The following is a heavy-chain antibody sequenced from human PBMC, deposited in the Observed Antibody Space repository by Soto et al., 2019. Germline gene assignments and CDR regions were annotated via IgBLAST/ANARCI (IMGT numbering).Heavy chain of an antibody. CDR1: GGSISSNY. J-gene: IGHJ4*02. D-gene: IGHD6-13*01. CDR3: ARYRREAVAGYTLDN. Sequence: WETLSLTCTVSGGSISSNYWTWIRQPPGKGLEWIGYVYNSGSTNYNPSLKSRVTISEDTSKSQFSLKVNSMTAADTAVYYCARYRREAVAGYTLDNWGQGILVTVSA. CDR2: VYNSGST. V-gene: IGHV4-59*01.